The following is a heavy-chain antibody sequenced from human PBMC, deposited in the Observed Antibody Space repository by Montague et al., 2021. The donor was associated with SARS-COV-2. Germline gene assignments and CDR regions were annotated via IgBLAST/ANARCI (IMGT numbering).Heavy chain of an antibody. Sequence: SETLSLTCTVSGGSISSYYWSWIRQPPGKGLEWIGYIYYSGSTNYNPSLKSRVTISVDTSKNQFSLKLSSVTAADTAVYYCARDSRTDFDWLFPDSGSFYYYMDVWGKGTTVTVSS. J-gene: IGHJ6*03. CDR1: GGSISSYY. CDR3: ARDSRTDFDWLFPDSGSFYYYMDV. D-gene: IGHD3-9*01. CDR2: IYYSGST. V-gene: IGHV4-59*01.